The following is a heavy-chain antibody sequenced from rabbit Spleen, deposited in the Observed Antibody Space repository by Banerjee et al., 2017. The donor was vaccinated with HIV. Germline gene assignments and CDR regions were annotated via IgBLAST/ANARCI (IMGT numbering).Heavy chain of an antibody. CDR3: ARDGSSYYTFEL. D-gene: IGHD8-1*01. CDR2: IYAGSRRTT. V-gene: IGHV1S40*01. J-gene: IGHJ3*01. CDR1: GFSFNIGYD. Sequence: EESGGGLVKPGASLTLTCKASGFSFNIGYDMCWVRQAPGKGLEWIACIYAGSRRTTSYASWAKGRFTISKTSSTTVTLQMTSLTAADTATYFCARDGSSYYTFELWGQGTLVTVS.